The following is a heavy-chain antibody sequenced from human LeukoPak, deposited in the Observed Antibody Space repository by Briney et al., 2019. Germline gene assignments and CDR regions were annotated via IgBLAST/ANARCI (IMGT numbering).Heavy chain of an antibody. CDR2: MHHSGST. CDR1: GGSIRSYY. V-gene: IGHV4-59*08. D-gene: IGHD6-19*01. CDR3: ARHAAVEGSSGWSPLWWFGP. Sequence: SETLSLTCTVSGGSIRSYYWSWIRQPPGKGLEWIGYMHHSGSTKHNPYLKSRVIISVDTSKSQFSLKLSSVTAADTAVYYCARHAAVEGSSGWSPLWWFGPWGQGTLVTVSS. J-gene: IGHJ5*02.